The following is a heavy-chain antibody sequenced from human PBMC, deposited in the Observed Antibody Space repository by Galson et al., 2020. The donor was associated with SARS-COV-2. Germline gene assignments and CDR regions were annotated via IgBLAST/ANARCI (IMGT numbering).Heavy chain of an antibody. Sequence: SGPTLVKPTQPRTLTCNFSGFSLTTSGVGGGWIRQPPGKALEWLALIHSDDDKRYSHSLNSRLTVTKDTSKNQVVLTMTNVDPADTATYYCAERNNYYRTFDSWGQGTLVTVSS. CDR3: AERNNYYRTFDS. J-gene: IGHJ4*02. V-gene: IGHV2-5*02. CDR1: GFSLTTSGVG. CDR2: IHSDDDK. D-gene: IGHD3-22*01.